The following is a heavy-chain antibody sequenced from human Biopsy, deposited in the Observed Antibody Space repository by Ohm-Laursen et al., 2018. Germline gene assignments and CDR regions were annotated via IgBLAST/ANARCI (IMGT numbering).Heavy chain of an antibody. D-gene: IGHD3-22*01. Sequence: TLSLTCTVSGGSLSSYSWSWIRQPAGKGLEWIGQIYTSGITNYNPSLKSRVTMSVDTSKNKFSLRVSSVTAADTAVYYCVRGVDYYDPYHYYALDVWGQGTTVIVSS. CDR1: GGSLSSYS. CDR2: IYTSGIT. J-gene: IGHJ6*02. V-gene: IGHV4-4*07. CDR3: VRGVDYYDPYHYYALDV.